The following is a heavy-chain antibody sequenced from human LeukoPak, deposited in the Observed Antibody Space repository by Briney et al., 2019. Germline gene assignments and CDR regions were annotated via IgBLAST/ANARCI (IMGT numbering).Heavy chain of an antibody. D-gene: IGHD3-3*01. V-gene: IGHV1-69*05. Sequence: SVKVSCKASGGTFSSYAISWVRQAPGQGLEWMGGIIPIFGTANYAQKFQGRVTITTDESTSTAYMELSSLRSEDTAVYYCARHPDLRFLEWRYWYFDLWGRGTLVTVSS. CDR3: ARHPDLRFLEWRYWYFDL. CDR1: GGTFSSYA. J-gene: IGHJ2*01. CDR2: IIPIFGTA.